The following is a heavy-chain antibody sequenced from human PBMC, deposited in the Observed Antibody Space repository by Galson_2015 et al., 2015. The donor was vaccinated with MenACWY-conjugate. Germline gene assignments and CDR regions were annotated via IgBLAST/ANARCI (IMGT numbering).Heavy chain of an antibody. CDR2: ISYDGSNK. Sequence: SLRLSCAASGFTFSSYGMHWVRQAPGKGLEWVAVISYDGSNKYYADSVKGRFTISRDNSKNTLYLQMNSLRAEDAAVYYCAKGGLSYSSRWSSTYYYYGMDVWGQGTTVTVSS. CDR1: GFTFSSYG. J-gene: IGHJ6*02. V-gene: IGHV3-30*18. CDR3: AKGGLSYSSRWSSTYYYYGMDV. D-gene: IGHD6-19*01.